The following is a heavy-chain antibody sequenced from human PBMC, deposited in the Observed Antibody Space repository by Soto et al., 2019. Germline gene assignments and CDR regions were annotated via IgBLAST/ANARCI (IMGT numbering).Heavy chain of an antibody. D-gene: IGHD1-20*01. J-gene: IGHJ3*02. CDR1: GFTFKTYW. Sequence: SLRLSCEMSGFTFKTYWMSWVRQAPGKGLEWLANMNEDANTKYYVDSVKGRFTILGDSAGNSLFLKMASLRAEDTAVYFCAAYNTSRHAAFDIWGRGTLVTVSS. CDR3: AAYNTSRHAAFDI. V-gene: IGHV3-7*01. CDR2: MNEDANTK.